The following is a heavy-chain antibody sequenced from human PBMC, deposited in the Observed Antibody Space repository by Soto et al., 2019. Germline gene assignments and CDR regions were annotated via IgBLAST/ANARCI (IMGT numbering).Heavy chain of an antibody. CDR1: GFTFSSYA. J-gene: IGHJ4*02. CDR3: AKDAPMRRGYSYGLTGS. Sequence: VQLLESGGGLVQPGGSLRLSCAASGFTFSSYAMSWVRQAPGKGLEWVSAISGSGGSTYYADSVKGRFTISRDNSKNTLYLQMNSLRAEDTAVYYCAKDAPMRRGYSYGLTGSWGQGTLVTVSS. V-gene: IGHV3-23*01. CDR2: ISGSGGST. D-gene: IGHD5-18*01.